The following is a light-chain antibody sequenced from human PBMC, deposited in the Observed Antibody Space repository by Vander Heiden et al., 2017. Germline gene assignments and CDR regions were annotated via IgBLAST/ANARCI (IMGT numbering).Light chain of an antibody. Sequence: DIVMTQSPDSLAVALGETATINCKSSQSVLYSLNNKNYLAWYQQKPGQPPKLLIYWASTRESGVPDRFTGSGSGTDFTLTISSLQAEDVAVYYCQQYYNIPPLTFGGGTKVEIK. J-gene: IGKJ4*01. V-gene: IGKV4-1*01. CDR3: QQYYNIPPLT. CDR2: WAS. CDR1: QSVLYSLNNKNY.